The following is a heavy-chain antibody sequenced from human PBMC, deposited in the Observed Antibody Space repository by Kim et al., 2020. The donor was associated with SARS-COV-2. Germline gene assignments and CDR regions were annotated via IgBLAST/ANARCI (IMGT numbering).Heavy chain of an antibody. CDR3: AKAPTYIVVVTAIDY. Sequence: GGSLRLSCAASGFTFSSYGMHWVRQAPGKGLEWVAVISYDGSNKYYADSVKGRFTISRDNSKNTLYLQMNSLRAEDTAVYYCAKAPTYIVVVTAIDYWGQGTLVTVSS. V-gene: IGHV3-30*18. D-gene: IGHD2-21*02. CDR1: GFTFSSYG. CDR2: ISYDGSNK. J-gene: IGHJ4*02.